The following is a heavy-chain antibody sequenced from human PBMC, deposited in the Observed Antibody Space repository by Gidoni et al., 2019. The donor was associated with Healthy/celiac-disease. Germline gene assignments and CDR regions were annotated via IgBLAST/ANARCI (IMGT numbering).Heavy chain of an antibody. CDR2: INHSGST. CDR1: GGSFSGYY. J-gene: IGHJ5*02. Sequence: QVQLQQWGAGLLKPSETLYLTCAVYGGSFSGYYWSWIRQPPGKGLEWIGEINHSGSTNYNPSLKSRVTISVDTSKNQFSLKLSSVTAADTAVYYCARMYYYGSGSPNWFDPWGQGTLVTVSS. D-gene: IGHD3-10*01. V-gene: IGHV4-34*01. CDR3: ARMYYYGSGSPNWFDP.